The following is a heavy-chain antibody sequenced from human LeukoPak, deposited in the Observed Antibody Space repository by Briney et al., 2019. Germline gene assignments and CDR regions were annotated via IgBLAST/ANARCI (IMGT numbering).Heavy chain of an antibody. V-gene: IGHV3-7*01. J-gene: IGHJ4*02. CDR3: AREELPQWLVPRESNYFGY. CDR1: GFTFSSYW. D-gene: IGHD6-19*01. Sequence: PGGSLRLSCAASGFTFSSYWMSWVRQAPGKGLEWVANIKQDGSEKYYVDSVKGRFTISRDNAKNSLYLQMNSLRAEDTAVYYCAREELPQWLVPRESNYFGYWGQGTLVTVSS. CDR2: IKQDGSEK.